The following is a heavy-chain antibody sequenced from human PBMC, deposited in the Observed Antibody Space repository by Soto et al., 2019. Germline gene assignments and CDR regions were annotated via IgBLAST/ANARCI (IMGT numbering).Heavy chain of an antibody. V-gene: IGHV4-59*01. J-gene: IGHJ5*02. CDR2: IYYSGST. CDR1: GGYISSYY. Sequence: SETLSLTCTVSGGYISSYYWSWIRQPPGKGLEWIGYIYYSGSTNYNPSLKSRVTISVDTSKNQFSLKLSSVTAADTAVYYCARVGGQQQLTDDWFDPWGQGTLVTVSS. CDR3: ARVGGQQQLTDDWFDP. D-gene: IGHD6-13*01.